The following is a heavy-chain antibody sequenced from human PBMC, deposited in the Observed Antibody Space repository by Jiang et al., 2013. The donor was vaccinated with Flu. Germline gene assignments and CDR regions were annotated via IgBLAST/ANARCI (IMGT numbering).Heavy chain of an antibody. CDR2: IRYDGSNK. J-gene: IGHJ4*02. Sequence: VQLLESGGGVVQPGGSLRLSCAASGFTFSSYGMHWVRQAPGKGLEWVAFIRYDGSNKYYADSVKGRFTISRDNSKNTLYLQMNSLRAEDTAVYYCAKGVYGDEVGFDYWGQGTLVTVSS. V-gene: IGHV3-30*02. CDR3: AKGVYGDEVGFDY. CDR1: GFTFSSYG. D-gene: IGHD4-17*01.